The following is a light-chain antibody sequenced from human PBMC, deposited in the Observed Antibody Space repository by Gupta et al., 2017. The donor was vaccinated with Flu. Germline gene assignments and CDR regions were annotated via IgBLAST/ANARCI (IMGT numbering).Light chain of an antibody. J-gene: IGLJ1*01. CDR3: AAYTSDSTGV. CDR1: SSDIGSYNC. Sequence: SALTQPAYGPGSPGPSITISCTGTSSDIGSYNCVSWYQPHPGKAPNLVFYEVSNRPAGVASRFSVSKSGKTSSLTISGRQAEDAAVYYCAAYTSDSTGVFGTGTKLIVL. V-gene: IGLV2-14*01. CDR2: EVS.